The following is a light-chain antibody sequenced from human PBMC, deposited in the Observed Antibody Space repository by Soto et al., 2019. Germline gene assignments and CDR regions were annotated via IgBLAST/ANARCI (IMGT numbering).Light chain of an antibody. J-gene: IGLJ2*01. CDR1: SSDVGGYNF. V-gene: IGLV2-14*01. CDR3: SSYTTSVTRVV. Sequence: QSALTQPASVSGSPGQSITISCTGTSSDVGGYNFVSWYQQHPGKAPKLMIYEVSNRPSGVSNRFSGSKSGNTASLTIPGLQAEDEAAYYCSSYTTSVTRVVFGGGTKLTVL. CDR2: EVS.